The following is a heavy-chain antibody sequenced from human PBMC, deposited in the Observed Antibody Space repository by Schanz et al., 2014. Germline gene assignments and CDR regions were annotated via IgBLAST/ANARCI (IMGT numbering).Heavy chain of an antibody. CDR1: GFAFSSFA. V-gene: IGHV3-23*04. CDR3: ARDGGRDGYNLAFDV. J-gene: IGHJ3*01. CDR2: ISANDYDT. D-gene: IGHD5-12*01. Sequence: EVQLVESGGGLIQPGGSLRLSCAASGFAFSSFALSWVRQSPGKGLEWVSAISANDYDTYYAPSVKGRFTVSRDNSKNTVYLQMNSLRAEDTAVYFCARDGGRDGYNLAFDVWGQGTLVTVSS.